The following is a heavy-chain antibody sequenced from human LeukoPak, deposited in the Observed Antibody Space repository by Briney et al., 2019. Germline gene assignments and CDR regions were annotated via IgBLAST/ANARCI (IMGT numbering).Heavy chain of an antibody. D-gene: IGHD4-23*01. J-gene: IGHJ6*03. CDR2: ISYDGSNK. CDR1: GFTFSSYA. V-gene: IGHV3-30*04. Sequence: GGSLRLSCAASGFTFSSYAMHWVRQAPGKGLEWVAVISYDGSNKYYEDSVKGRFTISRDNSKNTLYLQMNSLRAEDTAVYYCARDRSPGDYGGNPFNSDYYYYMDVWGKGTTVTVSS. CDR3: ARDRSPGDYGGNPFNSDYYYYMDV.